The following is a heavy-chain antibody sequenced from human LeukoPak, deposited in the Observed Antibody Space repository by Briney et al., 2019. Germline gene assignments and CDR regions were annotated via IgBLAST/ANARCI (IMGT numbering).Heavy chain of an antibody. CDR2: IYYSGST. CDR3: ASLGHCSGGSCYYAFDI. V-gene: IGHV4-39*07. CDR1: GGSISSSSYY. D-gene: IGHD2-15*01. Sequence: SETLSLTCTVSGGSISSSSYYWGWIRQPPGKGLEWIGSIYYSGSTYYNPSLKSRVTISVDTSKNQFSLKLSSVTAADTAVYYCASLGHCSGGSCYYAFDIWGQGTMVTVSS. J-gene: IGHJ3*02.